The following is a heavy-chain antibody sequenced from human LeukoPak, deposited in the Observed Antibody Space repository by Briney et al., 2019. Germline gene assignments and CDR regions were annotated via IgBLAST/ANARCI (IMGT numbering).Heavy chain of an antibody. V-gene: IGHV4-34*01. CDR3: ARDLYSSGWYYFDY. D-gene: IGHD6-19*01. CDR1: GGSFSGYY. CDR2: IYHSGST. J-gene: IGHJ4*02. Sequence: SETLSLTCAVYGGSFSGYYWSWIRQPPGKGLEWIGYIYHSGSTYYNPSLKSRVTISVDRSKNQFSLKLSSVTAADTAVYYCARDLYSSGWYYFDYWGQGTLVTVSS.